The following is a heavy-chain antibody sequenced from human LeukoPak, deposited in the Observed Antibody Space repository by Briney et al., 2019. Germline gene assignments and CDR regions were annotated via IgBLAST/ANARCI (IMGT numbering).Heavy chain of an antibody. CDR2: INHRGST. V-gene: IGHV4-34*01. D-gene: IGHD5-12*01. J-gene: IGHJ4*02. Sequence: SETLSLTCAVYDESFSGYYWSWIRQPPGKGLEWIGEINHRGSTNYHPSLKSRVTISVDTSKNQFSLKLSSVTAADTAVYYCAETDVLSGYEADYWGQGTLVTVSS. CDR1: DESFSGYY. CDR3: AETDVLSGYEADY.